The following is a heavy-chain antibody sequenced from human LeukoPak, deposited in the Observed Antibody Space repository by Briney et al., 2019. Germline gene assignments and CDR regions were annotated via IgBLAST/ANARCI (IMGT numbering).Heavy chain of an antibody. CDR3: ARSKRQYQLLGPHWFDH. D-gene: IGHD2-2*01. CDR1: GFTFSDYY. CDR2: ISSGDSTI. V-gene: IGHV3-11*04. J-gene: IGHJ5*02. Sequence: GGSLRLSCAVSGFTFSDYYMSWIRQAPGKGLEWVSYISSGDSTIYYADSVKGRFTISRDNAKNSLYLQMNSLRAEDTAVYYCARSKRQYQLLGPHWFDHWGQGTLVTVSS.